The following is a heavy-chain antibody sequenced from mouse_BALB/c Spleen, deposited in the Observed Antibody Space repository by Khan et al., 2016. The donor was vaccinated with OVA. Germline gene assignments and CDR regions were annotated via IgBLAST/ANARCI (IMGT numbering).Heavy chain of an antibody. CDR1: GYAFTNYL. V-gene: IGHV1-54*01. CDR2: INPGSGGT. J-gene: IGHJ4*01. CDR3: AREYGNWGDY. Sequence: QVQLQQSGAELVRPGTSVKVSCKASGYAFTNYLIEWVKQRPGQGLEWIGVINPGSGGTNYNEKFQGKATLTADKSSSTAYMQLSSLTSDDSAVYFCAREYGNWGDYWGQGTSVTVSS. D-gene: IGHD2-10*02.